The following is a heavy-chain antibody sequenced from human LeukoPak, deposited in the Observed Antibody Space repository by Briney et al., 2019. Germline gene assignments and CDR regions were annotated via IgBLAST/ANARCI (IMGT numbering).Heavy chain of an antibody. V-gene: IGHV5-51*01. D-gene: IGHD6-19*01. J-gene: IGHJ5*02. CDR2: IYPGDSDT. CDR3: AKSSGVTGNWFDP. Sequence: GESLKIPCKGSGYSFTSYWIGWVRQMPGKGLEWMGIIYPGDSDTRYSPSFQGQVTISADKSISTAYLQWSSLKASDTAMYYCAKSSGVTGNWFDPWGQGTLVTVSS. CDR1: GYSFTSYW.